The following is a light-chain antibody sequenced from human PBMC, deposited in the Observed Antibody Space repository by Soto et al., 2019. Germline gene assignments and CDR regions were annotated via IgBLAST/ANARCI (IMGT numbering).Light chain of an antibody. J-gene: IGKJ5*01. CDR2: GAS. Sequence: EIVMTQSPATLSVSPGERATLSCRASQSVRSNLAWYQQKSGQAPRLLIYGASTRATGIPARFSGSGSGTEFTLTISSLQSEDFAVYYCQQFDNWPPVTFGQGTRLEIK. V-gene: IGKV3-15*01. CDR1: QSVRSN. CDR3: QQFDNWPPVT.